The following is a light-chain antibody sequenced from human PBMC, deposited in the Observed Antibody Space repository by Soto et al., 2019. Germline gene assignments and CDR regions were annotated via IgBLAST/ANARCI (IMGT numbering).Light chain of an antibody. J-gene: IGKJ2*01. V-gene: IGKV2-28*01. Sequence: DIVMTQSPLSLPVTPGEPASISCRSSQSLLHSNGYIYLDWYLQKPGQSPQLLIFLGSNRAAGVTDRFSGSGSGTEFTLNISRVEAEEYGVYYCMQALQTPYTFGQGTQLGIK. CDR3: MQALQTPYT. CDR1: QSLLHSNGYIY. CDR2: LGS.